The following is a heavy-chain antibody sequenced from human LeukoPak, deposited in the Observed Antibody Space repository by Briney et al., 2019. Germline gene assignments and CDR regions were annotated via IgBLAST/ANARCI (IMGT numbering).Heavy chain of an antibody. Sequence: GGSLRLSFAASGFTVSSNYMSWVRQAPGKGLEWVSVIYSGGSTYYADSVKDRFAISRDNSKNTVYLQMNSQRAEDTAVYYCARYISGDAFDIWGQGTMVTVSS. CDR1: GFTVSSNY. CDR2: IYSGGST. J-gene: IGHJ3*02. CDR3: ARYISGDAFDI. D-gene: IGHD1-26*01. V-gene: IGHV3-66*01.